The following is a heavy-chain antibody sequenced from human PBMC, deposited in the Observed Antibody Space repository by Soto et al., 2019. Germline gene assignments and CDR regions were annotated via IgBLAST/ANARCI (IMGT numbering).Heavy chain of an antibody. J-gene: IGHJ4*02. CDR2: VYHSGST. D-gene: IGHD3-10*01. V-gene: IGHV4-30-2*01. Sequence: KSSETLSLTCAVSGGSISSGGYSWSWIRQPPGKGLEWIGYVYHSGSTYYNPSLKSRVTISVDRSKNQFSLKLSSVTAADTAVYYCARGDHYGPRGAYFDYWGRGTLVTVSS. CDR3: ARGDHYGPRGAYFDY. CDR1: GGSISSGGYS.